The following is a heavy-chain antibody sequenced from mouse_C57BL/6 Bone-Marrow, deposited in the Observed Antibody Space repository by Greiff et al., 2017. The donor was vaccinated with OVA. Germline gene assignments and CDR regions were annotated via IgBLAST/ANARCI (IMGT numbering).Heavy chain of an antibody. D-gene: IGHD2-1*01. CDR3: ARRQDYGNYLDY. CDR1: GFTFSDYG. CDR2: ISSGSSTI. J-gene: IGHJ2*01. V-gene: IGHV5-17*01. Sequence: VKLMESGGGLVKPGGSLKLSCAASGFTFSDYGMHWVRQAPEKGLEWVAYISSGSSTIYYADTVKGRFTISRDNAKNTLFLQMTSLRSEDTAMYYCARRQDYGNYLDYWGQGTTLTVSS.